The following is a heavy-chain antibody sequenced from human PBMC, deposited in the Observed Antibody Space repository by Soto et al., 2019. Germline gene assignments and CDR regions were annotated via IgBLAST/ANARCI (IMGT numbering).Heavy chain of an antibody. J-gene: IGHJ6*03. V-gene: IGHV3-33*01. D-gene: IGHD2-8*01. CDR1: GFTFSSYG. Sequence: GGSLRLSCAASGFTFSSYGMHWVRQAPGKGLEWVAVIWYDGSNKYYADSVKGRFTISRDNSKNTLYLQMNSLRAEDTAVYYCAREGYCTNGVCYAPNYYYYYYMDVWGKGTTVTVSS. CDR3: AREGYCTNGVCYAPNYYYYYYMDV. CDR2: IWYDGSNK.